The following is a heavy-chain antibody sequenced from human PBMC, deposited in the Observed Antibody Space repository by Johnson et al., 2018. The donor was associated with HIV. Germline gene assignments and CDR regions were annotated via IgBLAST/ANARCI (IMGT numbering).Heavy chain of an antibody. J-gene: IGHJ3*02. V-gene: IGHV3-30*19. CDR1: GFTFSSYG. D-gene: IGHD4-11*01. CDR2: ISHDGSNK. Sequence: QVQLVESGGGVVQPGRSLRLSCAASGFTFSSYGMHWVRQAPGKGLERVAVISHDGSNKYYADSVKGRFTITRDNSKNTLYLQMNSLRPEDTAVYFCARGGLYIQFLAFDAFDIWGQGTMVTVSS. CDR3: ARGGLYIQFLAFDAFDI.